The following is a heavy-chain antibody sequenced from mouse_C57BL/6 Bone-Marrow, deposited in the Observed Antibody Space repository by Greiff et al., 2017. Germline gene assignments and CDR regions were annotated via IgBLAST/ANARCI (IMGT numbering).Heavy chain of an antibody. J-gene: IGHJ3*01. Sequence: VQLQQSGAELVKPGASVKMSCKASGYTFTTYPIEWMKQNHGKSLEWIGNFHPYNDDTTYNEKFKGKATLTVEKSSSTVYLELSRLTSDDSAVYYCERKEDGYYPAWFAYWGQGTLVTVSA. CDR3: ERKEDGYYPAWFAY. D-gene: IGHD2-3*01. CDR1: GYTFTTYP. V-gene: IGHV1-47*01. CDR2: FHPYNDDT.